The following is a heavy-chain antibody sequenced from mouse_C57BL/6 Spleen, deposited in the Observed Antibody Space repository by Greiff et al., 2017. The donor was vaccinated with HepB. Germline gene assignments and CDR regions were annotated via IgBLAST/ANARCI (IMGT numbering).Heavy chain of an antibody. V-gene: IGHV1-76*01. CDR2: IYPGSGNT. CDR3: ARCYDYDGTWFAY. J-gene: IGHJ3*01. D-gene: IGHD2-4*01. CDR1: GYTFTDYY. Sequence: VQLQQSGAELVRPGASVKLSCKASGYTFTDYYINWVKQRPGQGLEWIARIYPGSGNTYYNEKFKGKATLTAEKSSSTAYMQLSSLTSEDSAVYFCARCYDYDGTWFAYWGQRTLVTVSA.